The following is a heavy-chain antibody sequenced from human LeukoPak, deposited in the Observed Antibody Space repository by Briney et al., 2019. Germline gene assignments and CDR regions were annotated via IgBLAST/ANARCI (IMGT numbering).Heavy chain of an antibody. J-gene: IGHJ4*02. V-gene: IGHV3-23*01. CDR1: GFTFSSYA. Sequence: PGGSLRLSCAAPGFTFSSYAMSWVRQAPGKGLEWVSAISGSGGSTYYADSVKGRFTISRDNSKNTLYLQMNSLRAEDMAVYYCAKFLVTYDSSGIFDYWGQGTLVTVSS. CDR3: AKFLVTYDSSGIFDY. D-gene: IGHD3-22*01. CDR2: ISGSGGST.